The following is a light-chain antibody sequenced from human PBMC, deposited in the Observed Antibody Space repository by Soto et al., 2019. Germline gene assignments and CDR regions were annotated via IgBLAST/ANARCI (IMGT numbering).Light chain of an antibody. CDR1: QSVSSSY. V-gene: IGKV3-20*01. CDR2: DTF. Sequence: EIVLTQSPGTLSLSPGERATLSCRASQSVSSSYLGWFQQRPGQAPRLLIYDTFYRAAGIPDRFSGSGSGTDFTLTISRLEPEDFAFYYCQQYSGPPYTLGQGTKLEIK. J-gene: IGKJ2*01. CDR3: QQYSGPPYT.